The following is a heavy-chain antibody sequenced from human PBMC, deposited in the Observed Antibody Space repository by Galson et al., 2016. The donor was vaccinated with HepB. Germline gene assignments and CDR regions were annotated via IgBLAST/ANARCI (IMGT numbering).Heavy chain of an antibody. CDR3: ARVQKGVVVTWFYYCVDV. J-gene: IGHJ6*03. V-gene: IGHV4-34*01. Sequence: SETLSLTCAVYGGSFSSYYWNWIRQPPGKGLEWIGEINLSGNTNYNPSLKSRVSISLDTSKNKFSLRLGSVTAADTGVYYCARVQKGVVVTWFYYCVDVWGKGTRSPSP. CDR2: INLSGNT. D-gene: IGHD2-21*02. CDR1: GGSFSSYY.